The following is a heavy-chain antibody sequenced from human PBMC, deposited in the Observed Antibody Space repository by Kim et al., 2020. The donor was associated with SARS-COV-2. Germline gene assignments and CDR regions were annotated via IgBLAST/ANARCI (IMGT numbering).Heavy chain of an antibody. Sequence: YAQKFQGRVTMTRETSTSTVYMELSSLRSEDTAVYYCASFRDYYYYGMDVWGQGTTVTVSS. CDR3: ASFRDYYYYGMDV. V-gene: IGHV1-46*01. J-gene: IGHJ6*02.